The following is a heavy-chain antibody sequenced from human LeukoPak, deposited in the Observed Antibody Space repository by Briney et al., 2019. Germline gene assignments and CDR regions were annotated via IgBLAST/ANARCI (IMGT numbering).Heavy chain of an antibody. J-gene: IGHJ4*02. CDR3: TTTAFDY. V-gene: IGHV3-15*01. CDR1: GFTFTNAW. Sequence: GGSLRLSCAASGFTFTNAWMSCVRQAPGKGLEWVGRDGGTTDYAAPVKGRFTISRDDSKNTLYLQMSSLKTEDTAVYYCTTTAFDYWGQGTLVTVSS. CDR2: DGGTT.